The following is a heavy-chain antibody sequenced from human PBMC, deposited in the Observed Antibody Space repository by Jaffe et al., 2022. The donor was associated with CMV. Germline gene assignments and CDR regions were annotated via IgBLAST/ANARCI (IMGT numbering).Heavy chain of an antibody. Sequence: EVQLVESGGGLVKPGGSLRLSCAASGFTFSSYSMNWVRQAPGKGLEWVSSISSSSSYIYYADSVKGRFTISRDNAKNSLYLQMNSLRAEDTAVYYCARDLVAGYCSSTSCYHPRMDVWGQGTTVTVSS. J-gene: IGHJ6*02. D-gene: IGHD2-2*01. CDR1: GFTFSSYS. V-gene: IGHV3-21*01. CDR3: ARDLVAGYCSSTSCYHPRMDV. CDR2: ISSSSSYI.